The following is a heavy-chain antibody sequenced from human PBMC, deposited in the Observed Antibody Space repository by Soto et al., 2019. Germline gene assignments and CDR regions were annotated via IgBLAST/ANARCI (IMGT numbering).Heavy chain of an antibody. CDR2: ISATNGST. CDR1: GYKFSTYG. V-gene: IGHV1-18*01. D-gene: IGHD2-15*01. J-gene: IGHJ6*02. CDR3: ARVGQCCNGGYCYSSHYYGMDI. Sequence: QAQLVQSGAEVKKPGASVNISCKASGYKFSTYGITWVRQAPGQGLDWMGSISATNGSTNYAPQLHGRVTMTVDPAASSASLGQSSLTSDNTATYFCARVGQCCNGGYCYSSHYYGMDIWGQGTPVAVSS.